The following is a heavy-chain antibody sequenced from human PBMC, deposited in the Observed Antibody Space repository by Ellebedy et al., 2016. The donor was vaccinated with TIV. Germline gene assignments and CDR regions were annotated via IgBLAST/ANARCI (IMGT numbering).Heavy chain of an antibody. Sequence: SETLSLXXAVYGGAFNRYFWNWIRQPPGQGLEWIGEINHRGSTNYNPSLKSRVTISVDTSKNQFSLKLSSVTAADTAVYYCARDPRTTSVASFDSWGQGVLVVVSS. J-gene: IGHJ4*02. D-gene: IGHD5-12*01. V-gene: IGHV4-34*01. CDR3: ARDPRTTSVASFDS. CDR1: GGAFNRYF. CDR2: INHRGST.